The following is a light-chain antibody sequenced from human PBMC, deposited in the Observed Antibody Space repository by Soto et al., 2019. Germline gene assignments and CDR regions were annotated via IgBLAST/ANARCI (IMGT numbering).Light chain of an antibody. CDR3: QQYGSSPPIT. J-gene: IGKJ5*01. CDR1: QSVSSY. CDR2: GAS. V-gene: IGKV3-20*01. Sequence: EIVLTLSPCTLSQSPWERTTLSCRASQSVSSYLALYQQKHAQAPRRLIYGASSRATGSTDRFSGSGSGTDFTLTISRLEPEDFAVYYCQQYGSSPPITFGQGTRLEI.